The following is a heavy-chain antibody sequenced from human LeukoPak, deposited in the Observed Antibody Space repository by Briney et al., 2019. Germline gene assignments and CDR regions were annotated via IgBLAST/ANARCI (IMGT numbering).Heavy chain of an antibody. D-gene: IGHD4-23*01. Sequence: PGGSLRLSCAASGFTVSSNYMSWVRQAPGKGLEWVSVIYSGGSTYYADSVKGRFTISRDNSKNTLYLQMNSLRAEDTAVYYCATQPATVVTPALDYWGQGTLVTVSS. J-gene: IGHJ4*02. CDR3: ATQPATVVTPALDY. CDR1: GFTVSSNY. CDR2: IYSGGST. V-gene: IGHV3-66*02.